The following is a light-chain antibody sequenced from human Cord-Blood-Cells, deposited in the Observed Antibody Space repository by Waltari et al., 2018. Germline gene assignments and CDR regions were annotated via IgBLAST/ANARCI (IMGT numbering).Light chain of an antibody. CDR1: QRVSSY. CDR2: DAS. CDR3: QQRSNWPLT. V-gene: IGKV3-11*01. Sequence: EIVLTQSPATLSLSPGERATLSCRASQRVSSYLAWYQQKPGQAPRLLIYDASNRATGIPARFSGSGSVTDFTLTISSLEPEDFAVYYCQQRSNWPLTFGGWTKVEIK. J-gene: IGKJ4*01.